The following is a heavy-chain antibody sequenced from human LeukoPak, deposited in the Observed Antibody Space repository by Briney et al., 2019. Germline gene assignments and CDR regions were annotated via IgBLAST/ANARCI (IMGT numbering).Heavy chain of an antibody. Sequence: GGSLRLSCAASGFTVSNAWMSWVRQAPGKGLEWVGRIKSKTDGGTTDYAAPVKGRFTISRDDSKNTLYLQMNSLKTEDTAVYYCTAGGVTTVTTGDYWGQGALVTVSS. V-gene: IGHV3-15*01. J-gene: IGHJ4*02. CDR1: GFTVSNAW. CDR2: IKSKTDGGTT. D-gene: IGHD4-17*01. CDR3: TAGGVTTVTTGDY.